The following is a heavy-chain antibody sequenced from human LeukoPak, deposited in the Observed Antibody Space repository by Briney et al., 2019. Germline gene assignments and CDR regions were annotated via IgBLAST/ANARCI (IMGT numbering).Heavy chain of an antibody. CDR3: ARVAAAADQYYFDY. J-gene: IGHJ4*02. Sequence: SETLSLTCTVSGYSISSGYYWGWIRQPPGKGLEWIGSIYHSGSTYYNPSLKSRVTISVDTSKNQFSLKLSSVTAADTAVYYCARVAAAADQYYFDYWGQGTLVTVSS. CDR1: GYSISSGYY. D-gene: IGHD6-13*01. CDR2: IYHSGST. V-gene: IGHV4-38-2*02.